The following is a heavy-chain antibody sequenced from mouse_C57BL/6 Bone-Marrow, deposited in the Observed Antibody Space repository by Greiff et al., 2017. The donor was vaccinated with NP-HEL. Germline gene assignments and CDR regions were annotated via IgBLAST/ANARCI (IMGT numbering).Heavy chain of an antibody. CDR3: ARRPY. V-gene: IGHV1-61*01. Sequence: VQLQQPGAELVRPWSSVTLSCKASGYTFTSYWMDWVKQRPGQGLEWIGNIYPSDSATHYNQKFKDKATLTVDKSSRTAYMQLSSLTSEDSAVYYGARRPYGGQGTTLTVSA. CDR1: GYTFTSYW. J-gene: IGHJ2*01. CDR2: IYPSDSAT.